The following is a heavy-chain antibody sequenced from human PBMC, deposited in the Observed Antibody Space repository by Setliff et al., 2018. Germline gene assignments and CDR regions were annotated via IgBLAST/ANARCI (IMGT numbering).Heavy chain of an antibody. CDR2: IGAYNGNT. J-gene: IGHJ4*02. D-gene: IGHD6-13*01. CDR3: ARDWAAAAGTAVGDGLDY. Sequence: GASVKVSCKASGYTFTNYGVTWVRQAPGQGLEWMGWIGAYNGNTYNAHKFQGRVTMTSDTSTSTAYMELRSLRSDDTAVYYCARDWAAAAGTAVGDGLDYWGQGTLVTVSS. V-gene: IGHV1-18*01. CDR1: GYTFTNYG.